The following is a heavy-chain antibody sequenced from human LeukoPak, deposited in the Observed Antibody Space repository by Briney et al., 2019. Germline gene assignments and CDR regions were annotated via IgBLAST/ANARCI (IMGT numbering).Heavy chain of an antibody. CDR1: GYTFTSYA. J-gene: IGHJ4*02. CDR3: ARGRYSSSWYNY. D-gene: IGHD6-13*01. V-gene: IGHV1-8*02. Sequence: ASVKVSCKASGYTFTSYAMNWVRQAPGQGLEWMGWMNPNSGNTGYAQKFQGRVTMTRNTSISTAYMELSSLRSEDTAMYYCARGRYSSSWYNYWGQGTLVTVSS. CDR2: MNPNSGNT.